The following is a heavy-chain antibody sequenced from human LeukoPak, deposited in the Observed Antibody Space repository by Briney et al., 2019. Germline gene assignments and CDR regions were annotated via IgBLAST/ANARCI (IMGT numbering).Heavy chain of an antibody. V-gene: IGHV3-48*02. CDR3: VRKLGMGWYFDL. J-gene: IGHJ2*01. CDR1: GFTFSTYS. D-gene: IGHD7-27*01. CDR2: ISPSSGTI. Sequence: GGSLRLSCAASGFTFSTYSMNWVRQAPGKGLEWVSYISPSSGTIYYADSVRGRFTISRDNARNSLYLQMNSLRDEDTAVYYCVRKLGMGWYFDLWGRGTLITVSS.